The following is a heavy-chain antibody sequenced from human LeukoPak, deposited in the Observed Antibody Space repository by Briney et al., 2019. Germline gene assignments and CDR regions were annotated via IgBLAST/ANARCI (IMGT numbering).Heavy chain of an antibody. D-gene: IGHD1-26*01. CDR1: GFTFTSYA. J-gene: IGHJ4*02. V-gene: IGHV3-23*01. CDR2: ISGSGGST. CDR3: AKDPQRGSPYYFDY. Sequence: GGSLRLSCAASGFTFTSYAMSWVRQAPGKGLEWVSSISGSGGSTFYVDSVKGRFTISRDNTKNTLYLQMNGLRAEDTALYYCAKDPQRGSPYYFDYWGQGTLVTVSS.